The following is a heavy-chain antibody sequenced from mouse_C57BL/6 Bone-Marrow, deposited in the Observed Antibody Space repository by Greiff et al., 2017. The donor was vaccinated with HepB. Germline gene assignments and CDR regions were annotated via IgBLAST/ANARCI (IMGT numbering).Heavy chain of an antibody. Sequence: VKLMESGPGLVQPSQSLSITCKASGFAFTSYGVHWVRQSPGKGLEWLGVIWSGGSTDYNAAFITSLTIIKDNSKCQVFFKMNSLRADDTAIYYCARKDSTPYYAMDYWGQGTSVTVSS. CDR1: GFAFTSYG. J-gene: IGHJ4*01. D-gene: IGHD2-5*01. V-gene: IGHV2-2*01. CDR2: IWSGGST. CDR3: ARKDSTPYYAMDY.